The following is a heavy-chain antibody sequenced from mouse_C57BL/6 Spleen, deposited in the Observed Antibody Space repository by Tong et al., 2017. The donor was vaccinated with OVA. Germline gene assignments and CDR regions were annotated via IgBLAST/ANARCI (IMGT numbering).Heavy chain of an antibody. V-gene: IGHV5-6*01. D-gene: IGHD2-3*01. Sequence: EVQLQESGGDLVKPGGSLKLSCAASGFTFSSYGMSWVRQTPDKRLEWVATISSGGSYTYYPDSVKGRFTISRDNAKNTLYLQMSSLKSEDTAMYYCARHLRDGYSQYYYAMDYWGQGTSVTVSS. CDR2: ISSGGSYT. CDR1: GFTFSSYG. J-gene: IGHJ4*01. CDR3: ARHLRDGYSQYYYAMDY.